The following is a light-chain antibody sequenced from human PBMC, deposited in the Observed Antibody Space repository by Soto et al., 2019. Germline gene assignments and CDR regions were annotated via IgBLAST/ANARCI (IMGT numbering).Light chain of an antibody. V-gene: IGLV2-14*01. Sequence: QSAVTQPASVSGSPGQSITFSCTGTSSDVGGYNHVSWYQQHPGKAPKVMIYEVSNRPSGVSNRFSGSKSGNTASLTISGLQPEDEADYYCSSYTTSSTYVFGSGTKLTVL. CDR2: EVS. J-gene: IGLJ1*01. CDR3: SSYTTSSTYV. CDR1: SSDVGGYNH.